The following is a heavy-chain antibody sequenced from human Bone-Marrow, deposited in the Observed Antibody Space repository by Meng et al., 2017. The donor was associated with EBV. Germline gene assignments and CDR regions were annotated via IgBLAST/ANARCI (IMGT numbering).Heavy chain of an antibody. Sequence: QMQLGQSGGDVQKPGASVRVSCKTSGYTFSSFTLNWVRQVPGQGFEWVGWIHGYSANTHYAQKFHGRVNMSTDTSTDTSYMELKNLRPDDTAIYYCVRFSNYVLDHWGQGTLVTVSS. D-gene: IGHD3-10*01. V-gene: IGHV1-18*01. CDR3: VRFSNYVLDH. CDR2: IHGYSANT. CDR1: GYTFSSFT. J-gene: IGHJ4*02.